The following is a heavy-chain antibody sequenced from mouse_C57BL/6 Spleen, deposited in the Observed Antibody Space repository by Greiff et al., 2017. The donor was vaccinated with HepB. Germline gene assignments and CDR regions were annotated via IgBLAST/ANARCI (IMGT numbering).Heavy chain of an antibody. CDR2: ISYDGSN. CDR1: GYSITSGYY. CDR3: ARPTTVVAHWYFDV. Sequence: DVQLQESGPGLVKPSQSLSLTCSVTGYSITSGYYWNWIRQFPGNKLEWMGYISYDGSNNYNPSLKNRISITRDTSKNQFFLKLNSVTTEDTATYYCARPTTVVAHWYFDVWGTGTTVTVSS. J-gene: IGHJ1*03. D-gene: IGHD1-1*01. V-gene: IGHV3-6*01.